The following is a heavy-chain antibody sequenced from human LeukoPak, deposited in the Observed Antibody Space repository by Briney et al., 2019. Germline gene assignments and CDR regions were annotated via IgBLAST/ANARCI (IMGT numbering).Heavy chain of an antibody. Sequence: PSETLSLTCAVYGGSFSGYYWSWIRQPPGKGLEWIGEINHSGSTNYNPSLKSRVTISVDTSKNQFSLKLSSVTAADTAVYYCARGFWSDYWGQGTLVTASS. J-gene: IGHJ4*02. CDR2: INHSGST. CDR3: ARGFWSDY. CDR1: GGSFSGYY. D-gene: IGHD3-3*01. V-gene: IGHV4-34*01.